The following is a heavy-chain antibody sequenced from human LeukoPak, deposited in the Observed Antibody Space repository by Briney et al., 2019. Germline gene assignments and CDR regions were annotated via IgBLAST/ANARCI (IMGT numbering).Heavy chain of an antibody. V-gene: IGHV3-7*01. Sequence: PGGSLRLSCAASGFTFSSYWMSWVRQAPGKGLEWVANIKQDGSEKYYVDSVKGRFTISRDNAKNSLYPQMNSLRAEDTAVYYCARVPPAQRAQIDYWGQGTLVTVSS. J-gene: IGHJ4*02. CDR1: GFTFSSYW. CDR2: IKQDGSEK. D-gene: IGHD1-1*01. CDR3: ARVPPAQRAQIDY.